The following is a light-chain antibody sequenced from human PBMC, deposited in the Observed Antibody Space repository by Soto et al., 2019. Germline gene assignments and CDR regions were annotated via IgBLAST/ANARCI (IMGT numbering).Light chain of an antibody. Sequence: EIVLTQSPATLSLSPGERATLSCRASQSVSNSLVWYQQKPGQAPRLLIYGASNRATGIPARFSGSGSGTDFTLTISSLEPEDFAVYYCQRRSNWQFTFGPGTKVDIE. J-gene: IGKJ3*01. CDR2: GAS. V-gene: IGKV3-11*01. CDR1: QSVSNS. CDR3: QRRSNWQFT.